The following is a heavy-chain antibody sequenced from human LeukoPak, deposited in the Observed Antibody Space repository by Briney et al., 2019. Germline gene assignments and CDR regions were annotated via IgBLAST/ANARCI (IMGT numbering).Heavy chain of an antibody. CDR2: IKPDGSEK. J-gene: IGHJ3*02. V-gene: IGHV3-7*04. CDR3: ARASIVVRNDAFDI. CDR1: GFTFSSYW. D-gene: IGHD3-22*01. Sequence: GGSLRLSCAASGFTFSSYWMGWVRQAPGKGLEWVANIKPDGSEKYYVDSVKGRFTISRDNAKNSLYLQMNSLRAEDTAVYYCARASIVVRNDAFDIWGQGTMVTVSS.